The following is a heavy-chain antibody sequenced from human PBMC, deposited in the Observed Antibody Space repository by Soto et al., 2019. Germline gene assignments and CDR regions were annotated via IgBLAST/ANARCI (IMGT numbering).Heavy chain of an antibody. V-gene: IGHV3-30-3*01. CDR2: ISYDGNNK. D-gene: IGHD2-15*01. CDR3: ARDSGYCSGGSCYGGWFDP. CDR1: GFTFSSYA. Sequence: QVQLVESGGGVVQPGRSLRLSCAASGFTFSSYAMHWVRQAPGKGLEWVAVISYDGNNKYYADSVKGRFTISRDNSKNTLYLQMNSLRAEDTAVYYCARDSGYCSGGSCYGGWFDPWGQGTLVTVSS. J-gene: IGHJ5*02.